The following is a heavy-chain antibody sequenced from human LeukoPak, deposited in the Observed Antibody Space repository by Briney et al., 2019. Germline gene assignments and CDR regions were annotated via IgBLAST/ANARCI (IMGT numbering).Heavy chain of an antibody. CDR3: ARALVPAAQRLSS. Sequence: ASVKVPCKASGYTFTGYYLHWVRQPPGQGLEWMGWINPNTGGTKYAQKFQGRVTMTRDTSIGTAYMEVTRLTSDDTAVHYCARALVPAAQRLSSWGQGTLVTVSS. CDR2: INPNTGGT. D-gene: IGHD2-2*01. CDR1: GYTFTGYY. V-gene: IGHV1-2*02. J-gene: IGHJ5*02.